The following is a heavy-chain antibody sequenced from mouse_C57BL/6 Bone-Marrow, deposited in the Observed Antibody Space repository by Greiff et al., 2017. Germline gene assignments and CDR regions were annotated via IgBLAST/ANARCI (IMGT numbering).Heavy chain of an antibody. Sequence: EVNVVESGGGLVQPGGSLKLSCAASGFTFSDYYMYWVRQTPEKRLEWVAYISNGGGSTYYPDTVKGRFTISRDNAKNTLYLQMSRLKSEDTAMYYCARQGNWAWFAYWGQGTLVTVSA. D-gene: IGHD4-1*01. CDR2: ISNGGGST. CDR1: GFTFSDYY. J-gene: IGHJ3*01. CDR3: ARQGNWAWFAY. V-gene: IGHV5-12*01.